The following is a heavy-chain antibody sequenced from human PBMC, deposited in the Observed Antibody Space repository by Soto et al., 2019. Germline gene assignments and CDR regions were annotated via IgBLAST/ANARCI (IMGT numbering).Heavy chain of an antibody. D-gene: IGHD1-1*01. J-gene: IGHJ4*02. CDR3: ARLGELERRLDY. V-gene: IGHV4-39*01. CDR2: ISYSGKT. Sequence: QLQLQESGPGLVKPSETLSLSCTVSGGSISSSDSYWGWIRQRPGKGLEWIGSISYSGKTYSNPSLQSRVTISVDTSKNQFSLKMTSVTAADTAVYFCARLGELERRLDYWGQGTLVTVSS. CDR1: GGSISSSDSY.